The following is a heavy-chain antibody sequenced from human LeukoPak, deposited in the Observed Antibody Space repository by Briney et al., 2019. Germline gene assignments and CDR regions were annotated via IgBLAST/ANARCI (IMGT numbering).Heavy chain of an antibody. CDR3: ARGDGFGGYDLISY. D-gene: IGHD5-12*01. J-gene: IGHJ4*02. Sequence: ASVKVSCKASGYTFTGYFMHWVRQAPGQGLEWMGWINPNSGGTNYAQKFQGRVTMTRGTSISTAYMELSRLRSDDTAVYYCARGDGFGGYDLISYWGQGTLVTVSS. CDR1: GYTFTGYF. CDR2: INPNSGGT. V-gene: IGHV1-2*02.